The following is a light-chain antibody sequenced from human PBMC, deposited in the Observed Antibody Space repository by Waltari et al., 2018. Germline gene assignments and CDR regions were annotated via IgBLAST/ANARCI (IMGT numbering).Light chain of an antibody. Sequence: QSALTQPRSVSGSPGQSVSISCTGTSLYVGGYNYFSWYRQHPGKAPTMIIFDVNKRPSGVPDRFSGSKSGNTASLTISGLQAEDEADYYCCSYAGTSSLTFGGGTQLTVL. CDR2: DVN. CDR1: SLYVGGYNY. V-gene: IGLV2-11*01. CDR3: CSYAGTSSLT. J-gene: IGLJ2*01.